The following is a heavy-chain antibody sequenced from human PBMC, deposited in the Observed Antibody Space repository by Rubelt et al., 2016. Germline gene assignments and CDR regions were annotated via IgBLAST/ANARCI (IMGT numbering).Heavy chain of an antibody. D-gene: IGHD3-3*01. CDR3: ARGLVYDFYPGFDY. Sequence: EVQLLESGGGLVQPGGSLRLSCAASGFTFSGFGMSWVRQTPGRGLEWVSGIHATSGDTYYADSVKGRFTISRVNSQNMMFRRMNSLGAGDTAVYYGARGLVYDFYPGFDYWGQGTRVTVSS. CDR1: GFTFSGFG. V-gene: IGHV3-23*01. J-gene: IGHJ4*02. CDR2: IHATSGDT.